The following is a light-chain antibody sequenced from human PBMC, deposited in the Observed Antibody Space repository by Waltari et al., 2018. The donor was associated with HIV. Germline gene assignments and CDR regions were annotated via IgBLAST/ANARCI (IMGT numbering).Light chain of an antibody. CDR2: KDS. J-gene: IGLJ3*02. CDR1: ALPKQY. V-gene: IGLV3-25*03. Sequence: SYELTQPPPFSVSPGQTARITCPGDALPKQYAYWSQQKPGQAPVLVIYKDSERPSGIPERFFGSSSGTTVTLTISGVQAEDEADYYCQSADSSGTPWVFGGGTKLTVL. CDR3: QSADSSGTPWV.